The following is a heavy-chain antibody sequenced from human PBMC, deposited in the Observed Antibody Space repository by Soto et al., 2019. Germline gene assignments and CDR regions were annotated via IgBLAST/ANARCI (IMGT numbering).Heavy chain of an antibody. Sequence: GGSLRLSCAASGFTFSRYGMHWVLQAPCKGLEWVAIISDDGSNKYYADSVKGRFTVSRDNSKNTLYLELSSLRADDTAVYYCATLLGGVTTFDSWGQGTLVTVSS. D-gene: IGHD3-10*01. CDR3: ATLLGGVTTFDS. CDR1: GFTFSRYG. CDR2: ISDDGSNK. J-gene: IGHJ5*01. V-gene: IGHV3-30*03.